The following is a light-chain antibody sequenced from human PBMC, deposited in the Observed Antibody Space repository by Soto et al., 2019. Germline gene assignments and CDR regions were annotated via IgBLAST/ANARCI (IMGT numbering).Light chain of an antibody. J-gene: IGKJ5*01. V-gene: IGKV3-15*01. CDR3: QQRSNWLFT. Sequence: EVVITQSPATLSVSPGERATLSCRASESVSTNLAWYQQRPGQAPRLVIYGASTRATGIPARFSGGGSGTEFTLTISSLQSEDFAVYYCQQRSNWLFTFGQGTRLEIK. CDR2: GAS. CDR1: ESVSTN.